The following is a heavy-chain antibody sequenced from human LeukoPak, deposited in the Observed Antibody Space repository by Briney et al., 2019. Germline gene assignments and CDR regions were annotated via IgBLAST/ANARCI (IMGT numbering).Heavy chain of an antibody. D-gene: IGHD2-2*02. CDR2: INPNSGGT. CDR1: GYTFTGYY. CDR3: ARIVVVPAAISDLFDY. Sequence: ASVKVSCKASGYTFTGYYMHWVRQAPGQGLEWMGWINPNSGGTNYAQKFQGRVTMTRDTSISTAYMELSRLRSDDTAVYYCARIVVVPAAISDLFDYWGQGTLVTVSS. J-gene: IGHJ4*02. V-gene: IGHV1-2*02.